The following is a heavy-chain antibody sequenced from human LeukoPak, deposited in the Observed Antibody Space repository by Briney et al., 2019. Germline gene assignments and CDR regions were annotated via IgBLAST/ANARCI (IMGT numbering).Heavy chain of an antibody. V-gene: IGHV4-34*01. J-gene: IGHJ4*02. CDR1: GGSFSGYY. CDR2: INHSGST. Sequence: SETLSLTCAVYGGSFSGYYWSWLRQPPGKGLEWIGEINHSGSTNYNPSLKSRVTISVDTSKNQFSLKLSSVTAADTAVYYCARGEYSSGFDYWGQGTLVTVSS. CDR3: ARGEYSSGFDY. D-gene: IGHD6-19*01.